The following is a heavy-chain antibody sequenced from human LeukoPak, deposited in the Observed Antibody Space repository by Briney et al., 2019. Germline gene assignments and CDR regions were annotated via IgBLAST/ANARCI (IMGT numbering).Heavy chain of an antibody. CDR3: ARRMTATSKCFDY. CDR2: TSSDLNVK. D-gene: IGHD2/OR15-2a*01. V-gene: IGHV3-30-3*01. J-gene: IGHJ4*02. Sequence: GGSLRLSCAASGFTFRNYVIHWVRQAPGKGLEWVAVTSSDLNVKLYADSVKGRFTVSRDSSKNTLYLQMNSLRAEDTAVYFCARRMTATSKCFDYWGQGTLVTVSS. CDR1: GFTFRNYV.